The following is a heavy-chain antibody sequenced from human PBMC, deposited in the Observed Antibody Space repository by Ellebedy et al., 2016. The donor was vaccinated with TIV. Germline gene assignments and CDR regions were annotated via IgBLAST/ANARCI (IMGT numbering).Heavy chain of an antibody. Sequence: MPSETLSLTCTVFGDGDSMISHYWSWIRQPAGKGLEWVGRIYFSGGTNYNPSLESRLTMSVDTSKNQFSLNLSSVTAADTAVYYCARMEGANFAFDIWGQGTMVTVSS. CDR1: GDGDSMISHY. J-gene: IGHJ3*02. D-gene: IGHD4/OR15-4a*01. CDR2: IYFSGGT. CDR3: ARMEGANFAFDI. V-gene: IGHV4-4*07.